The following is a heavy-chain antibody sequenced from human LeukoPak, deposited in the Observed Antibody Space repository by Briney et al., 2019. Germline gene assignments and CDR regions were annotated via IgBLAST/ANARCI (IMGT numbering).Heavy chain of an antibody. Sequence: GAPVKVSCKASGYSFTGHYMHWVRQAPGQGLEWMGWFNPNSGDTHYAQKFQDRVTMTGDTSISTAYMELSRLRSDDTAVYYCARGGYGDYVLTCLDHWGQGTLVTVSS. CDR3: ARGGYGDYVLTCLDH. J-gene: IGHJ4*02. CDR1: GYSFTGHY. CDR2: FNPNSGDT. D-gene: IGHD4-17*01. V-gene: IGHV1-2*02.